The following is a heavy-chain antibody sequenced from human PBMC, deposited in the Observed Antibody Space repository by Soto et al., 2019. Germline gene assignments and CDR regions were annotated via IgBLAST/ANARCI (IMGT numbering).Heavy chain of an antibody. J-gene: IGHJ4*02. CDR1: GFTFSSYA. CDR3: AKIVVVVPKIQYFDY. D-gene: IGHD2-15*01. CDR2: ISGSGGST. V-gene: IGHV3-23*01. Sequence: GGSLRLSCAASGFTFSSYAMSWVRQAPGKGLEWVSAISGSGGSTYYADSVKGRFTISRDNSKNTLYLQMNSLRAEDTAVYYCAKIVVVVPKIQYFDYWGQGTLVTVSS.